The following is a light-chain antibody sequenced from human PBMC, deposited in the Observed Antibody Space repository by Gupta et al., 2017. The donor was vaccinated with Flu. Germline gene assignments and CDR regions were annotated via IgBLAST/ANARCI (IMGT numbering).Light chain of an antibody. CDR2: DTS. V-gene: IGKV1-33*01. J-gene: IGKJ2*01. CDR1: QDISRY. Sequence: DVQLTQTPSSLSLSVGDRVTFTCQASQDISRYLSWYQQRPGKAPKLLIYDTSKLAVGVPSRFSGSGSGTDFIFTISSRQPEDVATYYCQHDDIFPFTFGQGTRVDIK. CDR3: QHDDIFPFT.